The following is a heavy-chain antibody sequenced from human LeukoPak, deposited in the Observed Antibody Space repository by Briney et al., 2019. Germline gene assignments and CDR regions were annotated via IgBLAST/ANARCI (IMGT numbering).Heavy chain of an antibody. D-gene: IGHD2-2*01. CDR2: ISSSSSYI. V-gene: IGHV3-21*01. Sequence: GGSLRLSCAASGFTFSSYSMNWVRQAPGKGLEWVSSISSSSSYIYYADSVKGRFTISRDNSKNTLYLQMDSLRAEDTAVYYCARESSYAFDYWGQGTLVTVSS. J-gene: IGHJ4*02. CDR1: GFTFSSYS. CDR3: ARESSYAFDY.